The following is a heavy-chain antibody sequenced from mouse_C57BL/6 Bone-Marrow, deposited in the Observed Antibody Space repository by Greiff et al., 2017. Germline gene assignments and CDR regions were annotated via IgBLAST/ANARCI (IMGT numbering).Heavy chain of an antibody. Sequence: QVKLKQSGAELVKPGASVKISCKASGYAFSSYWMNWVKQRPGKGLEWIGQIYPGDGDTNYNGKFKGKATLTADKSSSTAYMQLSSLTSEDSAVYFCATYYYGTQDAMDYWGQGTSVTVSS. CDR3: ATYYYGTQDAMDY. CDR2: IYPGDGDT. J-gene: IGHJ4*01. CDR1: GYAFSSYW. V-gene: IGHV1-80*01. D-gene: IGHD1-1*01.